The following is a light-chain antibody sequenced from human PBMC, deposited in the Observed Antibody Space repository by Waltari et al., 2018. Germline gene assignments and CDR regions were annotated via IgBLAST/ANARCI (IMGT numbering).Light chain of an antibody. J-gene: IGLJ3*02. CDR1: SGHSSNV. V-gene: IGLV4-69*01. CDR3: QTGGHGTWV. Sequence: QLVVTQSPSASASLGASVKLTCTLSSGHSSNVIAWLQQQPEKGPRYLMKVNSDGSHSRGDEIPDRFSGSSSGAERYLTIARLQAEDGADYYCQTGGHGTWVFGGGTKLTVL. CDR2: VNSDGSH.